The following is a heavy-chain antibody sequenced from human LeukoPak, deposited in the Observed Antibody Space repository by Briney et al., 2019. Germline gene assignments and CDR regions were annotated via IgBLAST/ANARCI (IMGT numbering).Heavy chain of an antibody. CDR3: ALSTSPKLSVDY. J-gene: IGHJ4*02. D-gene: IGHD2/OR15-2a*01. CDR1: GYSISSGYY. CDR2: IYHSGST. Sequence: SETLSLTCTVSGYSISSGYYWGWIRQPPGKGLEWIGSIYHSGSTYYNPSLKSRVTISVDTSKNQFSLKPGSVTAADTAVYYCALSTSPKLSVDYWGQGTLVTVSS. V-gene: IGHV4-38-2*02.